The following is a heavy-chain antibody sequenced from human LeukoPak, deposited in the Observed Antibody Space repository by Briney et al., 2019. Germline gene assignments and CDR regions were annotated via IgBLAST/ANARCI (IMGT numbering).Heavy chain of an antibody. Sequence: ASVKVSCKASGYTFTGYYMHWVRQAPGQGLKWMGWINPNSGGTNYAQKFQGRVTMTRDTSISTAYMELSRLRSDDTAVYYCARDVAAAGELIDYWGQGTLVTVSS. CDR3: ARDVAAAGELIDY. V-gene: IGHV1-2*02. J-gene: IGHJ4*02. CDR2: INPNSGGT. D-gene: IGHD6-13*01. CDR1: GYTFTGYY.